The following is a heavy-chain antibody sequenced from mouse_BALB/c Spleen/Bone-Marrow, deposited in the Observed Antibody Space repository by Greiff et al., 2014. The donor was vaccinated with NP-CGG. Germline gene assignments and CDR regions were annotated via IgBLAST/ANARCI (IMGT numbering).Heavy chain of an antibody. CDR1: GFTFGSYA. V-gene: IGHV5-9-4*01. CDR2: ISSGGSYT. CDR3: ARDHYGYYTMDY. Sequence: DVKLVESGGGLVKPGGSLKLSCAASGFTFGSYAMSWVRQSPEKRLEWVAEISSGGSYTYYPDTVTGRFTISRDNAKNTLYLEMSSLRSENTAMYYCARDHYGYYTMDYWGQGTSVTVSS. J-gene: IGHJ4*01. D-gene: IGHD1-2*01.